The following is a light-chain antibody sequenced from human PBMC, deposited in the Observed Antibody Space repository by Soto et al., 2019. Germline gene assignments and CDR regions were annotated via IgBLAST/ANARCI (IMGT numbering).Light chain of an antibody. J-gene: IGLJ2*01. CDR1: RSNIGNND. V-gene: IGLV1-51*01. CDR3: GTWDSSLSGDEVV. Sequence: QAVVTQPPSVSAAPGQKVTISCSGSRSNIGNNDVSWYQQLPGTAPKLLIYDNNKRPSGIPDRFSGSKSGTSATLGITGLQTGDEADYYCGTWDSSLSGDEVVFGGGTKLTVL. CDR2: DNN.